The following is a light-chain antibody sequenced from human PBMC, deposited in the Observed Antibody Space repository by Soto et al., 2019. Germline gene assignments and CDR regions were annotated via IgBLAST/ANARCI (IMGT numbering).Light chain of an antibody. V-gene: IGLV1-44*01. CDR2: SNN. CDR1: SSNIGSNT. Sequence: QAVVTQPPSASGTPGQRVTISCSGSSSNIGSNTVNWYQQLPGTAPNLLIYSNNQRPSGVPDRFSGSKSGTSASLAISGLQSEDEADYYCAAWDDSLNGFWVFGGGTKLTVL. CDR3: AAWDDSLNGFWV. J-gene: IGLJ3*02.